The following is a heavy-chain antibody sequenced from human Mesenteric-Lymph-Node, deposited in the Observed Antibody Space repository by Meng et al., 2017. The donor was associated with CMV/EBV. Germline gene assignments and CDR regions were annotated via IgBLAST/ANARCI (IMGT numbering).Heavy chain of an antibody. CDR2: IYYSGST. V-gene: IGHV4-59*01. D-gene: IGHD3-3*01. CDR1: GGSISSYY. CDR3: ARTIPREGMDV. Sequence: SETLSLTCTVSGGSISSYYGSWLRQPPGKGLEWIGYIYYSGSTNYNPSLRSRVTISVDTSKNQFSLKLSSVTAAATDVYYCARTIPREGMDVWGQGTTVTVSS. J-gene: IGHJ6*02.